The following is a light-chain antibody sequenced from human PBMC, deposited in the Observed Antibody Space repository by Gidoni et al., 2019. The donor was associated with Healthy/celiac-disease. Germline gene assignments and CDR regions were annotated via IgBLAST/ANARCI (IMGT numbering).Light chain of an antibody. V-gene: IGLV1-40*01. CDR3: QSYDSSLSGGV. Sequence: QSVLTQPPSVSGAPAQRVTISCTGSSSNIGAGYDVHWYQQLPGTAPKLLIYGNSNRPSGVPDRFSGSKSGTSASLAITGLQAEDEADYYCQSYDSSLSGGVFGGGTKLTVL. CDR2: GNS. J-gene: IGLJ2*01. CDR1: SSNIGAGYD.